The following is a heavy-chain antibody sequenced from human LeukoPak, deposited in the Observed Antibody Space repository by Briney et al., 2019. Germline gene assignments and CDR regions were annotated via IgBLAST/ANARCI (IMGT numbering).Heavy chain of an antibody. CDR3: ARGRAATVTPFDY. J-gene: IGHJ4*02. CDR2: ISSSSSTI. Sequence: GGSLRLSCAASGFTFSSYSMNWVRQAPGKGLEWVSYISSSSSTIYYADSVKGRFTISRDNAKNSVYLQMNSLRAEDTAVYSCARGRAATVTPFDYWGQGTLVTVSS. D-gene: IGHD4-11*01. V-gene: IGHV3-48*04. CDR1: GFTFSSYS.